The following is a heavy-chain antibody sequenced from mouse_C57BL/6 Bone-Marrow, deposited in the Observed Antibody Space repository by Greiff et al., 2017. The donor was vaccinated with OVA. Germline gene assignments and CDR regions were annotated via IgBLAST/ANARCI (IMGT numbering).Heavy chain of an antibody. CDR3: ARDRLFYAMDY. Sequence: EVHLVESGGGLVKPGGSLKLSCAASGFTFSSYAMSWVRQTPEKRLEWVATISDGGSYTYYPDNVKGRFTISRDNAKNNLYLQMSHLKSEDTAMYYCARDRLFYAMDYWGQGTSVTVSS. CDR2: ISDGGSYT. J-gene: IGHJ4*01. CDR1: GFTFSSYA. V-gene: IGHV5-4*01.